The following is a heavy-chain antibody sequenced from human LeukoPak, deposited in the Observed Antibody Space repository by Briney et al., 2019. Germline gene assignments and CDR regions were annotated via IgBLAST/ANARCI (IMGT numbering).Heavy chain of an antibody. D-gene: IGHD6-19*01. V-gene: IGHV1-46*01. Sequence: ASVKVSCKASGYTFTSYYLHWVRQAPGQGLEWMGLINPSGSSTSNTQKFQGRVTMTRDTSTSTVYMELSSLRSEDTAVYYCARVRGFSGWTGAHSYWGQGTLVTVSS. CDR3: ARVRGFSGWTGAHSY. CDR2: INPSGSST. CDR1: GYTFTSYY. J-gene: IGHJ4*02.